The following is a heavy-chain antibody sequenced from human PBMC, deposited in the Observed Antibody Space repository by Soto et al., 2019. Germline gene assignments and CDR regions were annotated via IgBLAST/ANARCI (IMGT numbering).Heavy chain of an antibody. J-gene: IGHJ4*02. Sequence: PGGSLRLSCAASGFTFSSYAMSWVRQAPGKGLEWVSAISGSGGSTYYADSVKGRFTISRDTSKNTLYLQMNSLRAEDTAVYYCAKDQLLKAHDSLGTGYWGKGTLVTVSS. CDR2: ISGSGGST. D-gene: IGHD1-7*01. V-gene: IGHV3-23*01. CDR3: AKDQLLKAHDSLGTGY. CDR1: GFTFSSYA.